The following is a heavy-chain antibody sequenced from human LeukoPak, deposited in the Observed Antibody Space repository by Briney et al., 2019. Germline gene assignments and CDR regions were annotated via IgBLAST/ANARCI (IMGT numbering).Heavy chain of an antibody. V-gene: IGHV1-18*01. J-gene: IGHJ4*02. CDR3: ARGWELHD. D-gene: IGHD1-26*01. CDR2: INSKETQT. Sequence: EASVKVSCKASAHTLTTYGISWVRQAPGHGLEWLGWINSKETQTNRAQKLQGRVTMTTDTSTSTAFFDLRSLRSDDTAVYFCARGWELHDWGQGTLVTVSS. CDR1: AHTLTTYG.